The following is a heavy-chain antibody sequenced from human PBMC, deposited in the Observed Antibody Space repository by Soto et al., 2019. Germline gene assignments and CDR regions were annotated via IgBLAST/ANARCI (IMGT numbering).Heavy chain of an antibody. V-gene: IGHV1-69*12. J-gene: IGHJ5*02. D-gene: IGHD3-3*01. CDR2: IVPMFGTA. Sequence: QVQLVQSGAEVKKPGSSVNVSCKTSGGTFGNSAVTWVRQAPGQGLEWLGGIVPMFGTANDAQKLQGRVTITAAESPITAYMELNSLKTDDTAVYYCARDGDPQSAFWSGPLGGGRFDPWGQGTLVTVSS. CDR3: ARDGDPQSAFWSGPLGGGRFDP. CDR1: GGTFGNSA.